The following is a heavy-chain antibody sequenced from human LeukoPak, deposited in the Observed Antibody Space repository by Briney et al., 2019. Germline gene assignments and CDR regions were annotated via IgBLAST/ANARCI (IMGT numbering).Heavy chain of an antibody. CDR1: GYTFTSLG. CDR3: ARRDCSSSSCHYYYYYMDV. J-gene: IGHJ6*02. D-gene: IGHD2-2*01. Sequence: GASVKVSCKASGYTFTSLGISWVRQAPGQGLEWMGWISAYNGNTNYAQKVQGRVTMTTDTSTSTAYMELRSLTSDDTAVYYCARRDCSSSSCHYYYYYMDVWGQGTTVTVSS. CDR2: ISAYNGNT. V-gene: IGHV1-18*01.